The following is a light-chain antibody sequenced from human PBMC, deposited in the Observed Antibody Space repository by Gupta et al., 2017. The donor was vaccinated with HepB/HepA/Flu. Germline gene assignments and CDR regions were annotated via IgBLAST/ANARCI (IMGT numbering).Light chain of an antibody. Sequence: QSVLTHPTSASVTPGQRVTISCSGSSSNIGSNSVRGYQQLPGPAPKVLIYNNNQRPSGGPDRFSGSKSGTSASLAISGIQSEDDADYYCAAGDDSLNVIFGGGTKLTVL. CDR3: AAGDDSLNVI. CDR1: SSNIGSNS. V-gene: IGLV1-44*01. CDR2: NNN. J-gene: IGLJ2*01.